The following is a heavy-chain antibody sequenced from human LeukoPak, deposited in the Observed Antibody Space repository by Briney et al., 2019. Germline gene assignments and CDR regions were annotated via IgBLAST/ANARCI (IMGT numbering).Heavy chain of an antibody. CDR2: INEDGSIT. J-gene: IGHJ4*02. CDR3: AKGHRYYDSSGYYPRKTSGYFDY. D-gene: IGHD3-22*01. Sequence: PGGSLRLSCAVSGFTFRTYWMHWVRQVPGEGLVRVSRINEDGSITNYADSVKGRFTISRDNSKNTLYLQMNSLRAEDTAVYYCAKGHRYYDSSGYYPRKTSGYFDYWGQGTLVTVSS. V-gene: IGHV3-74*01. CDR1: GFTFRTYW.